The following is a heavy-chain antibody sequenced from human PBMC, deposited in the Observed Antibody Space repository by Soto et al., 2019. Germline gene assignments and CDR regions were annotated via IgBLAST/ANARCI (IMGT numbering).Heavy chain of an antibody. CDR3: ARGSGYEPDAFDI. CDR2: IYYSGST. CDR1: GGSISSYY. J-gene: IGHJ3*02. Sequence: QVQLQESGPGLVKPSETLSLTCTVSGGSISSYYWSWIRQPPGKGLEWIGYIYYSGSTNYNPSLKSRVTISVDTSKNQFSLKLSSVTAADTAVYYCARGSGYEPDAFDIWGQGTMVTVSS. V-gene: IGHV4-59*01. D-gene: IGHD5-12*01.